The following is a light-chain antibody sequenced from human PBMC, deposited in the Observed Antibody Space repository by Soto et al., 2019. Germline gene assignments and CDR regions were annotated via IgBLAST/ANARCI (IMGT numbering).Light chain of an antibody. CDR1: SGSVSTSYY. CDR2: STN. J-gene: IGLJ3*02. V-gene: IGLV8-61*01. Sequence: QTVVTQEPSFSVSPGGTVTLTCGLSSGSVSTSYYPSWYQQTPGQAPRTLIYSTNTRSSGVPDRFSGSILGNKAALTITGVQADDESDYYCVLYMGSGLWVFGGGTKLTVL. CDR3: VLYMGSGLWV.